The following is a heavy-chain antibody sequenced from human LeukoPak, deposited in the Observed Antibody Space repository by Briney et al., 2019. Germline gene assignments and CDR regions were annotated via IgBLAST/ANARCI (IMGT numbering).Heavy chain of an antibody. D-gene: IGHD5-12*01. CDR1: GFTLRSYT. CDR2: IKQDGSEK. V-gene: IGHV3-7*01. J-gene: IGHJ4*02. CDR3: ARDEAYSGPQGGCYFHY. Sequence: SGGSLRLSCAASGFTLRSYTMNWVRQAPGKGLEWVANIKQDGSEKYYVDSVKGRFTISRDNAKNSLYLQMNSLRAEDTAVYYCARDEAYSGPQGGCYFHYWGQGTLVTVSS.